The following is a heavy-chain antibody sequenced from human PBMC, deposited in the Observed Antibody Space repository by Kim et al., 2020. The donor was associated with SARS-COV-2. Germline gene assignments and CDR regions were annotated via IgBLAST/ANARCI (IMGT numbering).Heavy chain of an antibody. CDR3: ARGDYGDYGIPYYFDY. Sequence: ASVKVSCKASGYTLTNYGISWVRQAPGQGLEWMGWISVYNGKTKYAQKFQGRVTMTTDTSTSTAYMELRSLTSDDTAFYYCARGDYGDYGIPYYFDYWGQGTLLTVSS. V-gene: IGHV1-18*04. J-gene: IGHJ4*02. CDR2: ISVYNGKT. CDR1: GYTLTNYG. D-gene: IGHD4-17*01.